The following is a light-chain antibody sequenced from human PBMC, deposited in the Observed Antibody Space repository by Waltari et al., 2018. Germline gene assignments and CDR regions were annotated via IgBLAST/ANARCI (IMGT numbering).Light chain of an antibody. CDR2: GNT. Sequence: QSVLTQPPSVSGAPGQRVTISCTGSRSNIGAGYDVPWYQPLPGTAPKLLIHGNTNRPSGVPDRFSGSKSGTSASLAITGLQAEDEADYYCQSYDSSLSGSVFGRGTKLTVL. CDR1: RSNIGAGYD. J-gene: IGLJ3*02. V-gene: IGLV1-40*01. CDR3: QSYDSSLSGSV.